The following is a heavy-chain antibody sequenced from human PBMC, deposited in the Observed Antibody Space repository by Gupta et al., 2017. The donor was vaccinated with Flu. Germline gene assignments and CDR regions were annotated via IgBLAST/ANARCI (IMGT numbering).Heavy chain of an antibody. V-gene: IGHV3-30*18. D-gene: IGHD3-9*01. CDR2: ISYDGSNK. Sequence: RQAPGKGLEWVAVISYDGSNKYYADSVKGRFTISRDNSKNTLYLQMNSLRAEDTAVYYCAKDLRGTYYDILTGYYNGDGDVWGQGTTVTVSS. J-gene: IGHJ6*02. CDR3: AKDLRGTYYDILTGYYNGDGDV.